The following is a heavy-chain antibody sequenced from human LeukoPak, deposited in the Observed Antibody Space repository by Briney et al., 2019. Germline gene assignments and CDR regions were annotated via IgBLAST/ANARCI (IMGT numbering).Heavy chain of an antibody. CDR2: VKGDGRTT. D-gene: IGHD3-22*01. J-gene: IGHJ4*02. Sequence: GGSLRLSCAASGLTFSDFWMHWVRQPPGKGLVWVALVKGDGRTTIYADSVKGRFTISRDNAKNTLYLQMNSLRAEDTALYYCARRVRYDSSGYFFDYWGQGTLVTVSS. CDR3: ARRVRYDSSGYFFDY. CDR1: GLTFSDFW. V-gene: IGHV3-74*01.